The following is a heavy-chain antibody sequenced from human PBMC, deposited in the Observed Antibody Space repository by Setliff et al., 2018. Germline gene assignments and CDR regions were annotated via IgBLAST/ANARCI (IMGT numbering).Heavy chain of an antibody. CDR2: ISHGVST. V-gene: IGHV4-30-4*01. D-gene: IGHD2-2*01. CDR3: ARTHCTTTSCFYFHY. J-gene: IGHJ4*02. CDR1: GASVTSFDYY. Sequence: ASETLSLTCTVSGASVTSFDYYWSWIRQPPGKGLEYIGHISHGVSTSYSPSLKSRLSISADTSKNQFSLKLTSVTAADTAVYYCARTHCTTTSCFYFHYWSQGTVVTVSS.